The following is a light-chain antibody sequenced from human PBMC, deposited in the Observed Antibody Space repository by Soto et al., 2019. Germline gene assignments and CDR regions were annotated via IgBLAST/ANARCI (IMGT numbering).Light chain of an antibody. J-gene: IGLJ1*01. Sequence: QSALTHPASVSGSPGQSITISRTGTSSDVGGYNYVSWYQQHPGKAPKLMIYEVSNRPSGVSNRFSGSKSGNTASLTISGIQAEDEADYYCSSYTSSSTYVFGTGTKVTVL. V-gene: IGLV2-14*01. CDR3: SSYTSSSTYV. CDR2: EVS. CDR1: SSDVGGYNY.